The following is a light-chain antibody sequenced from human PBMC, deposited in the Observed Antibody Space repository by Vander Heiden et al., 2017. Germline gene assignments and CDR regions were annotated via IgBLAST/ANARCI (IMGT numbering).Light chain of an antibody. J-gene: IGLJ3*02. CDR1: SNDVGTYNY. Sequence: QSALTQPASVSGSPGPSITISCTGTSNDVGTYNYVSWYQQHPGKAPKLMIYEVSNRPSGVSNRFSGSKSGNTASLTISGLQAEDGADYYCCSYTSSSTVVFGGGTELTVL. CDR3: CSYTSSSTVV. V-gene: IGLV2-14*01. CDR2: EVS.